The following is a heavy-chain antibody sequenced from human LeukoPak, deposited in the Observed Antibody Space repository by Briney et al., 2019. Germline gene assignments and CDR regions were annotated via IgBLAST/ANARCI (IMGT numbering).Heavy chain of an antibody. CDR1: GGSISSYY. CDR2: IYYTGST. V-gene: IGHV4-59*01. Sequence: SETLSLTCTVSGGSISSYYWSWIRQPPGKGLEWIGYIYYTGSTNYNPSLQSRLTISVDTSKSQLSLRLSSVTAADTAVYYCARFRSSWFGFDYWGQGTLVTVSS. CDR3: ARFRSSWFGFDY. J-gene: IGHJ4*02. D-gene: IGHD6-13*01.